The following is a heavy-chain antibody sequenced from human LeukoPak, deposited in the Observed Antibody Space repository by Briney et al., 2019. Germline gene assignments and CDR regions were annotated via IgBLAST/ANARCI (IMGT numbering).Heavy chain of an antibody. CDR1: GFIFKNYA. J-gene: IGHJ3*02. V-gene: IGHV3-23*01. Sequence: PGGSLRLSCAASGFIFKNYAMSWLRQAPGKGLEWVSIISGTSDTTRYGDSVRGRFTTSRDNPRNTLYLQMNSLRVDDTAVYYCAKADATIGGAFDIWGQGTMVIVSS. D-gene: IGHD3-3*01. CDR3: AKADATIGGAFDI. CDR2: ISGTSDTT.